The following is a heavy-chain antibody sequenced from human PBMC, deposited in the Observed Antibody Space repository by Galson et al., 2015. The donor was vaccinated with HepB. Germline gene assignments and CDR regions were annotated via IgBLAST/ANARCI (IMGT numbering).Heavy chain of an antibody. CDR3: ARDRAVVPAAITRDYYYGMDV. J-gene: IGHJ6*02. D-gene: IGHD2-2*02. CDR2: ISAYNGNT. CDR1: GYTFTSYG. V-gene: IGHV1-18*04. Sequence: SCKASGYTFTSYGISWVRQAPGQGLEWMGWISAYNGNTNYAQKLQGRVTMTTDTSTSTAYMELRSLRSDDTAVYYCARDRAVVPAAITRDYYYGMDVWGQGTTVTVSS.